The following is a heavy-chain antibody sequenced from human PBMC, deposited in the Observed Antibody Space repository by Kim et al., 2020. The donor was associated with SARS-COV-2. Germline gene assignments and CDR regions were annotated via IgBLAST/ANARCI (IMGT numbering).Heavy chain of an antibody. J-gene: IGHJ4*02. D-gene: IGHD1-7*01. CDR3: ARAAYNWNYRYFDY. V-gene: IGHV4-34*01. CDR2: INHSGST. Sequence: SETLSLTCAVYGGSFSGYYWSWIRQPPGKGLEWIGEINHSGSTNYNPSLKSRVTISVDTSKNQFSLKLSSVTAADTAVYYCARAAYNWNYRYFDYWGQGTLVTVSS. CDR1: GGSFSGYY.